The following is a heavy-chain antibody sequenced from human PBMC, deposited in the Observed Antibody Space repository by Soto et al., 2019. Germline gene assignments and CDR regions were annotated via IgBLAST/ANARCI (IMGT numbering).Heavy chain of an antibody. V-gene: IGHV3-30*03. D-gene: IGHD1-26*01. Sequence: HVQLVESGGGVVQPGRSLRLSCEASGFTFNSYGMHWVRQGPGNGLEWVAFISYDSTKTYYADSVKGRFTISRDNSNSALYVPMNSLTGEDTSLYYSARSRSAWSDFHYYSLDAWGQGTTVTVSS. CDR1: GFTFNSYG. J-gene: IGHJ6*02. CDR2: ISYDSTKT. CDR3: ARSRSAWSDFHYYSLDA.